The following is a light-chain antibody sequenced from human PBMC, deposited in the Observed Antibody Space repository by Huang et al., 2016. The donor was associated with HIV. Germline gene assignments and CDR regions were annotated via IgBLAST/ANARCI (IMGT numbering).Light chain of an antibody. CDR3: QQYNNGCT. V-gene: IGKV3-15*01. Sequence: EIVMTQSPATLSVSPGERATLSCRASQSVRSYLAWYQQQPGQSPRLLVYGASTRATGIPARFSGSGSGTEFTLTISSLQSEDFVVYYCQQYNNGCTFGQGTKLEIK. J-gene: IGKJ2*02. CDR1: QSVRSY. CDR2: GAS.